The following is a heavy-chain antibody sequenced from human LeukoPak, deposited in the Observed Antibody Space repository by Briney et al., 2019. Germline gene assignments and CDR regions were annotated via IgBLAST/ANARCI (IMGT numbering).Heavy chain of an antibody. CDR3: AKGSRELPIDY. CDR1: GFTFSSYG. J-gene: IGHJ4*02. D-gene: IGHD1-26*01. Sequence: GGSLRLSCAASGFTFSSYGMHWVRQAPGKGLEWVAVISYDGSNKYYADSVKGRFTISRDNSKNTLYLQMNSLRAEDTAVYYCAKGSRELPIDYWGQGTLVTVSS. V-gene: IGHV3-30*18. CDR2: ISYDGSNK.